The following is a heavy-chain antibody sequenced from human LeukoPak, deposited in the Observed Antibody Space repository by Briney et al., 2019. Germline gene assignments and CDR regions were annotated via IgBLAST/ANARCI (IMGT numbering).Heavy chain of an antibody. Sequence: GGSLRLSCAASGFAFGTYSMNWVRQAPGKGLEWFSSVSTAGSFIYYADSVKGRFTISRDNAQNSLFLQMSSLRADDTAVYYCARDVSYDSSGDAFDIWGQGTMVTVSS. CDR3: ARDVSYDSSGDAFDI. D-gene: IGHD3-22*01. CDR2: VSTAGSFI. CDR1: GFAFGTYS. J-gene: IGHJ3*02. V-gene: IGHV3-21*01.